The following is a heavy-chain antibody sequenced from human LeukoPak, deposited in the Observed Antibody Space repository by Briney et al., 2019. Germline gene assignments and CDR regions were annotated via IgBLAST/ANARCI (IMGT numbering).Heavy chain of an antibody. J-gene: IGHJ4*02. CDR2: IYHSGST. V-gene: IGHV4-4*02. CDR3: ARFFRTVWELPYY. D-gene: IGHD1-26*01. Sequence: PSETLSLTCAVSAGSTSSSNWWSWVRQPPGKGLEWIGEIYHSGSTNYNPSLKSRVTISVDKSKNQFSLKLSSVTAADTAVYYCARFFRTVWELPYYWGPGTLVTVSS. CDR1: AGSTSSSNW.